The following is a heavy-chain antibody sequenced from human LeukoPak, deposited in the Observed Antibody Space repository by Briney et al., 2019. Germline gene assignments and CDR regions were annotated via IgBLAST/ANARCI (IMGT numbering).Heavy chain of an antibody. CDR2: ISYDGSNK. J-gene: IGHJ4*02. Sequence: GRSLRLSCAASGFTFSSYAMHWVRQAPGKGLEWVAVISYDGSNKYYADSVKGRFTISRDNSKNTLYLQMNSLRAEDTAVYYCARDKGKGSYYDSSGYMVYWGQGTLVTVSS. CDR3: ARDKGKGSYYDSSGYMVY. CDR1: GFTFSSYA. V-gene: IGHV3-30-3*01. D-gene: IGHD3-22*01.